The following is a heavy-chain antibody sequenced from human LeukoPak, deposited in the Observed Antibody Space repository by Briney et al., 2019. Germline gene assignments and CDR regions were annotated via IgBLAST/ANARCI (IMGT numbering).Heavy chain of an antibody. CDR3: ARGYYSSSRLYS. CDR2: VNSDGSTT. V-gene: IGHV3-74*01. Sequence: GGSLRLSCAASGFPFSNYWMHWVRQAPGKGLVWVSRVNSDGSTTNYADSVKGRFTISRDNAENTLYMRMNSLRPEDTAVYYCARGYYSSSRLYSWRRGTLVTVSS. D-gene: IGHD6-13*01. J-gene: IGHJ5*02. CDR1: GFPFSNYW.